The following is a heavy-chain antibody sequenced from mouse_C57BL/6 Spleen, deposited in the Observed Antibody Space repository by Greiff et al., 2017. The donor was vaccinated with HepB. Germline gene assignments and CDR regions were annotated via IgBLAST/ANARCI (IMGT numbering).Heavy chain of an antibody. CDR3: ARGSGTLYFDY. CDR2: IYPGDGDT. J-gene: IGHJ2*01. CDR1: GYAFSSYW. D-gene: IGHD4-1*01. V-gene: IGHV1-80*01. Sequence: QVQLKESGAELVKPGASVKISCKASGYAFSSYWMNWVKQRPGKGLEWIGQIYPGDGDTNYNGKFKGKATLTADKSSSTAYMQLSSLTSEDSAVYFCARGSGTLYFDYWGQGTTLTVSS.